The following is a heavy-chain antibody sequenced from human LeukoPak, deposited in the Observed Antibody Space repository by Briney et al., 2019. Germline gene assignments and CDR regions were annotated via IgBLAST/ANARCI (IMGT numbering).Heavy chain of an antibody. V-gene: IGHV3-23*01. J-gene: IGHJ4*02. Sequence: GGSLRLSCAASGFTFSSYAMSWVRQAPGKGLEWVSAISGSGGSTYYADSVKGRFTISRDNSKNTLYLQMNSLRAEDTAVYYCAKDLYNTGYSNSWYFDYWGQGTLVTVSS. D-gene: IGHD6-13*01. CDR3: AKDLYNTGYSNSWYFDY. CDR2: ISGSGGST. CDR1: GFTFSSYA.